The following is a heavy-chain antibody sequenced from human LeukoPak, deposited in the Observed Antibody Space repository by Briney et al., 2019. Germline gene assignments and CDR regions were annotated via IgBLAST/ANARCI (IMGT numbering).Heavy chain of an antibody. D-gene: IGHD3-22*01. J-gene: IGHJ4*02. CDR3: ARDHTDLYDSGGYYPDS. CDR2: ISTSSNPI. Sequence: GGSLRLSCAASGFTFSSYSLNWVRQAPGKGLQWVSYISTSSNPIYCADSVKGRLTIARDNAKNSLYLQMNSLRDEDTAVYYCARDHTDLYDSGGYYPDSWGQGTLVTVSS. CDR1: GFTFSSYS. V-gene: IGHV3-48*02.